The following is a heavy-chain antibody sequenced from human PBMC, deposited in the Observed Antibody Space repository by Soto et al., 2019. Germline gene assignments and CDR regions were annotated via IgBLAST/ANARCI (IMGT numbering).Heavy chain of an antibody. CDR2: ISAHNGNT. Sequence: QVHLVQSGAEVKKPGASVKVSCKGSGYAFTTYGITWVRQAPGQGLEWMGWISAHNGNTNYAQKHQGRVTVTRDTSTSTAYMELRSLRPDDTAVCASARGRYGDYWSQGALVTVSS. J-gene: IGHJ4*02. D-gene: IGHD1-1*01. V-gene: IGHV1-18*01. CDR1: GYAFTTYG. CDR3: ARGRYGDY.